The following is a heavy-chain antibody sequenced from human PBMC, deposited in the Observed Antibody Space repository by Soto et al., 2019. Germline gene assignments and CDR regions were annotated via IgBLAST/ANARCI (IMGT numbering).Heavy chain of an antibody. J-gene: IGHJ4*02. CDR3: SRVLGSWHPSDY. D-gene: IGHD6-13*01. Sequence: QVQLQESGPGLVKPSETLSLTCTVSGGSVSSDSYYWSWIRQPPGKGLEWIGYIYYSGSTNYNSSLKSRVTTSEDRSNKQFSLKVSSVTAADTAVYYCSRVLGSWHPSDYWGQGTLVTVSS. V-gene: IGHV4-61*01. CDR1: GGSVSSDSYY. CDR2: IYYSGST.